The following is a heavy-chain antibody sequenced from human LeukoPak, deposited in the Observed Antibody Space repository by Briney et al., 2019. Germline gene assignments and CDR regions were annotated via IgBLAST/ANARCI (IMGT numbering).Heavy chain of an antibody. J-gene: IGHJ4*02. Sequence: PGGSLRLSGAASGFTFSSYWMSWVRQAPGKGLEWVAHIKQDGSEKNYVDSVKGRFTISRDNAKNSLLLQMDGLRAEDTAVYYCARDKMTGDSYFDYWGQGILVTVSS. CDR1: GFTFSSYW. CDR3: ARDKMTGDSYFDY. V-gene: IGHV3-7*01. CDR2: IKQDGSEK. D-gene: IGHD7-27*01.